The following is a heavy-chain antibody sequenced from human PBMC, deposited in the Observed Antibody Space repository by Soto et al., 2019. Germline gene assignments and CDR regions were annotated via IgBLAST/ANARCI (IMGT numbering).Heavy chain of an antibody. CDR2: INPSGGST. D-gene: IGHD2-2*01. Sequence: ASVKVSCKASGYTFTSYYMHWVRQAPGQGLEWMGIINPSGGSTSYAQKFQGRVTMTRDTSTSTVYMELSSLRSEDTAVYYCARGYCISTSCPLYYYYGMDVWGQGTTVTVSS. CDR1: GYTFTSYY. V-gene: IGHV1-46*01. CDR3: ARGYCISTSCPLYYYYGMDV. J-gene: IGHJ6*02.